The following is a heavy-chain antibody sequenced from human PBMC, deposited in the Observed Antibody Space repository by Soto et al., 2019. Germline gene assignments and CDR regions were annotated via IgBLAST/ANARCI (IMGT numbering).Heavy chain of an antibody. V-gene: IGHV3-48*01. J-gene: IGHJ4*02. CDR1: GFTFNTYA. CDR3: ARDGAMDDY. CDR2: ISNSGSTI. D-gene: IGHD2-2*01. Sequence: GGSLRLSCAASGFTFNTYAMNWVRQAPGKGLEWISYISNSGSTIYYADSVKGRFTTSRDNAKNSLYLQMNSLRAEDTALYYCARDGAMDDYWGQGTLVTVSS.